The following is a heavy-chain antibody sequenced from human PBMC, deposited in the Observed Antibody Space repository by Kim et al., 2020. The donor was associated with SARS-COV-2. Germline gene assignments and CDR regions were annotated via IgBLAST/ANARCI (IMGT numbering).Heavy chain of an antibody. D-gene: IGHD3-10*01. CDR2: IYYSGST. CDR1: GGSISSGGYY. J-gene: IGHJ6*02. Sequence: SETLSLTCTVSGGSISSGGYYWSWIRQHPGKGLEWIGYIYYSGSTYYNPSLKSRVTISVDTSKNQFSLKLSSVTAADTAVYYCARAVVRGVTQVYYYYGMDVWGQGTTVTVSS. V-gene: IGHV4-31*03. CDR3: ARAVVRGVTQVYYYYGMDV.